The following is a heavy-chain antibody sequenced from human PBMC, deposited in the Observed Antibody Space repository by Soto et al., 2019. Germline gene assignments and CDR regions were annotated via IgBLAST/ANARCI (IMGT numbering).Heavy chain of an antibody. CDR1: GGTFRNYP. CDR3: ARGPLVVLNYFES. J-gene: IGHJ4*02. CDR2: IFPLTDIP. V-gene: IGHV1-69*02. Sequence: QVQLVQSGTEVKKPGSSVKVSCKASGGTFRNYPINWVRQAPGQGLEWMGSIFPLTDIPDYAQNFQARLTXSXDKXTSTAYMELSSLPSDDTAMYFCARGPLVVLNYFESWGQGTLVTVSS.